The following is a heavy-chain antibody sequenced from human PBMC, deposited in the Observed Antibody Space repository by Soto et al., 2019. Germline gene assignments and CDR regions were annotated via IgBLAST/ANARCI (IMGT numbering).Heavy chain of an antibody. J-gene: IGHJ4*02. CDR1: GDSISSSSYY. V-gene: IGHV4-39*02. CDR2: IYYSGST. D-gene: IGHD3-22*01. Sequence: SETLSLTCTVSGDSISSSSYYWGWIRQPPGKGLEWIGNIYYSGSTYYNPSLKSRVAISVDTSKNQFSLKLSSVTAADTAVYYCARDTSGYYPDYWGQGTLVTVSS. CDR3: ARDTSGYYPDY.